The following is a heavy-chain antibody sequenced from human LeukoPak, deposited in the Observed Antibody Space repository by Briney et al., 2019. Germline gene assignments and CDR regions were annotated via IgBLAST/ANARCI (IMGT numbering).Heavy chain of an antibody. CDR1: GGSFSGYY. V-gene: IGHV4-34*01. Sequence: SETLSLTCAVYGGSFSGYYWSWIRQPPGKGLEXXXXXXXXGSTNYXXXXXXXXXXXVXXXKXQFSLKLSSVTAADTAVYYCARXHPLHCSSTSCLQDAFDIWGQGTMVTVSS. CDR3: ARXHPLHCSSTSCLQDAFDI. CDR2: XXXXGST. D-gene: IGHD2-2*01. J-gene: IGHJ3*02.